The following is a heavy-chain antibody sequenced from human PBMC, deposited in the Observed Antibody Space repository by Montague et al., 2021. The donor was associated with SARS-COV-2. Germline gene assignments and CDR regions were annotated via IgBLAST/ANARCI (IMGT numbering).Heavy chain of an antibody. J-gene: IGHJ4*02. CDR2: KYYSGST. CDR3: ATLSSSITIFGVVQGYYFDA. CDR1: GASISSRSYY. D-gene: IGHD3-3*01. Sequence: SETLSLTCTVSGASISSRSYYWVWIRQPPGKELEWIGFKYYSGSTYYNPTLKIQVTISVYTSKNQVSLKLSSVTAADTAVYYCATLSSSITIFGVVQGYYFDAWGQGTLVTVSS. V-gene: IGHV4-39*01.